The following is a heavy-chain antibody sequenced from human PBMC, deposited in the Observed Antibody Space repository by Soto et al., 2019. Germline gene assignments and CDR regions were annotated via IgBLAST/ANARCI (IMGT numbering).Heavy chain of an antibody. CDR2: IWYDGSNK. CDR1: GFTFSSYG. J-gene: IGHJ6*03. CDR3: AREASSSWGRVYYYYYYMDV. V-gene: IGHV3-33*01. D-gene: IGHD6-13*01. Sequence: GGSLRLSCAASGFTFSSYGMHWVRQAPGKGLEWVAVIWYDGSNKYYADSVKGRFTISRDNSKNTLYLQMNSLRAEDTAVYYCAREASSSWGRVYYYYYYMDVWGKGTTVTVSS.